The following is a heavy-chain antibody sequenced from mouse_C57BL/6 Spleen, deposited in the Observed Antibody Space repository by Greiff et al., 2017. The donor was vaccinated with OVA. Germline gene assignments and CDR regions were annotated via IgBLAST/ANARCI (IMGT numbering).Heavy chain of an antibody. D-gene: IGHD2-4*01. CDR2: ISYDGSN. V-gene: IGHV3-6*01. J-gene: IGHJ3*01. CDR3: ARGPIYYDYDEAWFAY. CDR1: GYSITSGYY. Sequence: EVQLQESGPGLVKPSQSLSLTCSVTGYSITSGYYWNWIRQFPGNKLEWMGYISYDGSNNYNPSLKNRISITRDTSKNQFFLKLNSVTTEDTATYYCARGPIYYDYDEAWFAYWGQGTLVTVSA.